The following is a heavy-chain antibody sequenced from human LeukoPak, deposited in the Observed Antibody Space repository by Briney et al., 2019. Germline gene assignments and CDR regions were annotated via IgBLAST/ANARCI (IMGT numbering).Heavy chain of an antibody. CDR3: ARGCSSTSCYGFDY. CDR2: IYSGGST. D-gene: IGHD2-2*01. V-gene: IGHV3-53*01. CDR1: GFTVSSKY. Sequence: PGGSLRLSCAASGFTVSSKYMSWVRQAPGKGLEWVSVIYSGGSTYHADSVKGRFTISRDNSKNTLYLQMNSLRAEDTAVYYCARGCSSTSCYGFDYWGQGTLVTVSS. J-gene: IGHJ4*02.